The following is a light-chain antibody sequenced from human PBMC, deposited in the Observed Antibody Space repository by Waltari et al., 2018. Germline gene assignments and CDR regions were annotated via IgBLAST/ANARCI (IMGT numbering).Light chain of an antibody. J-gene: IGLJ2*01. Sequence: QSALTQPASVSGSPGQSITFSCTGDSSDVGGYNYVSWYQQQPGKAPRLMMFDVSIWPSGVSKRFAGSNSGNTASLTISGLQAEDEADYYCSSYSRTSTLVVFGGGTRLAVL. CDR3: SSYSRTSTLVV. V-gene: IGLV2-14*03. CDR2: DVS. CDR1: SSDVGGYNY.